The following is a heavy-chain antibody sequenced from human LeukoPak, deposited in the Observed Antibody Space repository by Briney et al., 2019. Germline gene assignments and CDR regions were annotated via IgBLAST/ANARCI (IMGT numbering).Heavy chain of an antibody. V-gene: IGHV4-30-4*01. J-gene: IGHJ4*02. CDR3: ARASYDSSGSYFDY. Sequence: SETLSLTCTVSGGSISSGDYYWSWIRQPPGKGLEWIGYIYYSGSTYYNPSLKSRVTISVDTSKNQFSLKLSSVTAADTAVYYCARASYDSSGSYFDYWGQGTLATVPS. CDR1: GGSISSGDYY. D-gene: IGHD3-22*01. CDR2: IYYSGST.